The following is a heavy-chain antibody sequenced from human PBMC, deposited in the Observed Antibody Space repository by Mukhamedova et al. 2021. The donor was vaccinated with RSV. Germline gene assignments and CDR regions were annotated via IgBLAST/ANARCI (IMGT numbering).Heavy chain of an antibody. CDR3: ARGRDTIFGVVTPSRWFYP. J-gene: IGHJ5*02. CDR2: INHSGST. V-gene: IGHV4-34*01. D-gene: IGHD3-3*01. Sequence: GEINHSGSTNYNPSLKSRVTISVDTSKNQFSLKLSSVTAADTAVYYCARGRDTIFGVVTPSRWFYPWGQGTLVTVSS.